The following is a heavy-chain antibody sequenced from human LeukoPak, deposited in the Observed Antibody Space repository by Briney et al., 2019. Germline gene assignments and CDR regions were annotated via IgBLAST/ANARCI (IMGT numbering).Heavy chain of an antibody. CDR2: ILPILNIA. Sequence: SVKVSCKASGGTFISYAITWVRQAPGQGLEWMGRILPILNIANYAQKFQGRVTITADESTSTAYMELSSLRSDDTAVYYCARDRWSSSSSEGALDIWGQGTMVTVSS. V-gene: IGHV1-69*04. CDR3: ARDRWSSSSSEGALDI. J-gene: IGHJ3*02. CDR1: GGTFISYA. D-gene: IGHD6-6*01.